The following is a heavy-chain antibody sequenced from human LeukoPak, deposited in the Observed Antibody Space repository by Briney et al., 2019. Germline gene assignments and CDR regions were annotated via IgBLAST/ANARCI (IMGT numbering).Heavy chain of an antibody. CDR3: ARGGAATPRYSGSPDAFDI. Sequence: GASVKVSCKASGYTFTGYYMHWVRQAPGQGLEWMGWINPNSGGTNYARKFQGRVTMTRDTSISTAYMELSRLRSDDTAVYYCARGGAATPRYSGSPDAFDIWGQGTMVTVSS. CDR2: INPNSGGT. D-gene: IGHD1-26*01. J-gene: IGHJ3*02. V-gene: IGHV1-2*02. CDR1: GYTFTGYY.